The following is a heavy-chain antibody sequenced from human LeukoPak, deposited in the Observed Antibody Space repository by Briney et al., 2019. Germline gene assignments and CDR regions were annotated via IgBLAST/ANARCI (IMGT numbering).Heavy chain of an antibody. Sequence: PSETLSLTCTVSGGSISSSSYYWGWIRQPPGKGLEWIGSIYYSGSTYYNPSLKSRVTISVDTSKNQFSLNLSSVTAADTAVYYCARWHYDSSGYYLFDYWGQGTLVTVSS. CDR2: IYYSGST. V-gene: IGHV4-39*07. CDR3: ARWHYDSSGYYLFDY. CDR1: GGSISSSSYY. J-gene: IGHJ4*02. D-gene: IGHD3-22*01.